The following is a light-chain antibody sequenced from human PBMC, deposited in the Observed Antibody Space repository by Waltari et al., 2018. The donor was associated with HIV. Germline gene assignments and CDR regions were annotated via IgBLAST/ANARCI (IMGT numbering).Light chain of an antibody. CDR1: QGISSY. Sequence: DIQLIQSPNFLSASVGDRVTFTCRASQGISSYLAWYLQKSGKAPKLLIYAASTLQYGVPSRFSGSGSGTEFTLTISSLQPEDFATYYCQHLNNYFPITFGQGTRLEIK. CDR3: QHLNNYFPIT. CDR2: AAS. J-gene: IGKJ5*01. V-gene: IGKV1-9*01.